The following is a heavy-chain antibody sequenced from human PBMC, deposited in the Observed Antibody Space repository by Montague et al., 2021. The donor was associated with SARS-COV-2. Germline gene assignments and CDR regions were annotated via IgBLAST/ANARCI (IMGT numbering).Heavy chain of an antibody. D-gene: IGHD2-21*02. J-gene: IGHJ6*03. CDR1: GFRFSDYA. CDR3: ARGGPDCYDYTMDV. V-gene: IGHV3-23*01. CDR2: NSGTGVDT. Sequence: SLRLSCAASGFRFSDYAMIWLRQAPGKGLEWISSNSGTGVDTHYADSVKGRFTISRDNSKSTLYLRMNSLRVDDTAVYYCARGGPDCYDYTMDVWGKGTTVTVSS.